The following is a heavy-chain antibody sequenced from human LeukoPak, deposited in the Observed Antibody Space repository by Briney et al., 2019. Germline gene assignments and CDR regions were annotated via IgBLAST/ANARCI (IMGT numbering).Heavy chain of an antibody. CDR2: IRYDGSNK. CDR3: AKDSPHLYGAFDY. J-gene: IGHJ4*02. Sequence: GGSLRLSCAASGFTFSSYGMHWVRQAPGKGLEWVAFIRYDGSNKYYADSVKGRFTISRDNSKNTLYLQMNSLRAEDTAVYYCAKDSPHLYGAFDYWGQGTLVTVSS. D-gene: IGHD4-17*01. CDR1: GFTFSSYG. V-gene: IGHV3-30*02.